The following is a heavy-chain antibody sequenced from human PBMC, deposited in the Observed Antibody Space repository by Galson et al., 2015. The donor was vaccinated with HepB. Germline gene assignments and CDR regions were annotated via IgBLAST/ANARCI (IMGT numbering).Heavy chain of an antibody. CDR1: GYTFIDYY. Sequence: SVKVSCKASGYTFIDYYIHWLRQAPGQAPEWVGWVNSNSGSTNFAQKFRGRVTMTRDTSINTIYMDLSSLTSEDTAVYYCARISVVRHPTEYFDSWGQGTLNTVAS. D-gene: IGHD2-21*01. CDR3: ARISVVRHPTEYFDS. V-gene: IGHV1-2*02. J-gene: IGHJ4*02. CDR2: VNSNSGST.